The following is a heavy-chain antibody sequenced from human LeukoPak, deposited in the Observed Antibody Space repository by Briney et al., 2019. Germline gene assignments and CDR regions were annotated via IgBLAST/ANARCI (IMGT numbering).Heavy chain of an antibody. J-gene: IGHJ4*02. D-gene: IGHD6-6*01. V-gene: IGHV1-69*05. Sequence: SVKVSCKASGGTFSSYAISWVRRAPGQGLEWMGGIIPIFGTANYAQKFQGRVTITTDESTSTAYMELSSLRSEDTAVYYCARASRIPHSSSSYFDYWGQGTLVTVSS. CDR1: GGTFSSYA. CDR3: ARASRIPHSSSSYFDY. CDR2: IIPIFGTA.